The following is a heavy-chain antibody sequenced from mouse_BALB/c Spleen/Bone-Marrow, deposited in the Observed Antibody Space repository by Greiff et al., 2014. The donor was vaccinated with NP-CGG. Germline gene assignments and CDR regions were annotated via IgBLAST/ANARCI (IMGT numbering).Heavy chain of an antibody. D-gene: IGHD1-1*01. CDR1: GFTFSNYT. CDR3: TRGDYNGSSYGLSFEY. CDR2: IRSGGSYI. J-gene: IGHJ2*01. V-gene: IGHV5-6-4*01. Sequence: EVKLMESGGGLVKPGGPLKLSCAASGFTFSNYTMSWVRQTPEKRLEWVATIRSGGSYIYYPDSVKGRSTISRDNAKNTLYLQMSSLKSEDTAMYYCTRGDYNGSSYGLSFEYWGQGTTLTVSS.